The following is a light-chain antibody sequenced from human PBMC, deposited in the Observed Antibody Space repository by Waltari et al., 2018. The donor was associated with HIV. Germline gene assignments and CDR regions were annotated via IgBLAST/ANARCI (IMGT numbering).Light chain of an antibody. V-gene: IGLV2-23*01. Sequence: QSALTQPHSVSGSPGQSLTISCPGTSSYVDTFVSWYQQHPGKAPKLVIYDVSERPSGVSNRFSGSKSGNTASLTISGLQAEDEADYNCCSYAGSSTLLFGGGTKVTVL. CDR3: CSYAGSSTLL. J-gene: IGLJ2*01. CDR2: DVS. CDR1: SSYVDTF.